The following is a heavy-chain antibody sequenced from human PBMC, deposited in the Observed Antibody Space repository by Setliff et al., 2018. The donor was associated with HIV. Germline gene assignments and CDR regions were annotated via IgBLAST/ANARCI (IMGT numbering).Heavy chain of an antibody. V-gene: IGHV4-4*07. J-gene: IGHJ2*01. D-gene: IGHD3-10*01. CDR1: GASISTYY. CDR3: AKDRGQCFDL. Sequence: SETLSLTCTVSGASISTYYWNWIRQPAGKGLEWIGRIFTNGATSYNPSLRNRVTMSVDTSKKQLSLTLSSVTAADTAVYYCAKDRGQCFDLWGRGTLVTVSS. CDR2: IFTNGAT.